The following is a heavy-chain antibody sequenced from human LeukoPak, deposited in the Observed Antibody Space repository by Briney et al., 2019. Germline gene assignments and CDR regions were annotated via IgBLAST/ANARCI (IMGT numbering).Heavy chain of an antibody. Sequence: SETLSLTCTVSGGSISSYYWSWIRQPPGKGLEWIGYIYYSGSTNYNPSLKSRVTISVDTSKNQFSLKLSSVTAADAAVYYCARAYGDYHDYWGQGTLVTVSS. J-gene: IGHJ4*02. CDR3: ARAYGDYHDY. D-gene: IGHD4-17*01. CDR2: IYYSGST. V-gene: IGHV4-59*01. CDR1: GGSISSYY.